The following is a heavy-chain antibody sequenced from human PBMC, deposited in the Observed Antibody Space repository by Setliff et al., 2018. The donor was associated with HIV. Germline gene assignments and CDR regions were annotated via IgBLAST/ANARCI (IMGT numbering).Heavy chain of an antibody. D-gene: IGHD3-16*01. CDR1: GGSVSTGNYY. CDR3: TRRGADSYYPRPLDVWGGLVDY. V-gene: IGHV4-61*01. CDR2: IFYSGST. Sequence: SETLSLTCTVSGGSVSTGNYYWNWIRLPPGKGLEWIGYIFYSGSTNYNPSLKSRVTISVDTSKNQFSLRLNSVTAADTAIYYCTRRGADSYYPRPLDVWGGLVDYWGQGTLVTVSS. J-gene: IGHJ4*02.